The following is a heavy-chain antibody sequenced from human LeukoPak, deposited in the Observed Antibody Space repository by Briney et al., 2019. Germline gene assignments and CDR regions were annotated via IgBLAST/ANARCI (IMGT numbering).Heavy chain of an antibody. CDR3: ARELIVGATWHYYYYMDV. CDR2: IKQDGSEK. Sequence: PGGSLRLSCAASGFIFSRFWMSWLRQAPGKGLEWVANIKQDGSEKYYVDSVKGRFTISRDNAKNSLYLQMNSLRAEDTAVYYCARELIVGATWHYYYYMDVWGKGTTVTVSS. V-gene: IGHV3-7*01. J-gene: IGHJ6*03. CDR1: GFIFSRFW. D-gene: IGHD1-26*01.